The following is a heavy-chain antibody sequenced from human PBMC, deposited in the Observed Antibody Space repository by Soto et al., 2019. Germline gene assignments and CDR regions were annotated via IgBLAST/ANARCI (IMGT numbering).Heavy chain of an antibody. CDR3: VSLTFGGVTNWFDP. Sequence: ASVKVSCKASGYTFTGYYMHWVRQAPGQGLEWMGWINPNSGGTNYAQKFQGRVTMTRDTSISTAYMELSRLRSDDTAVYYCVSLTFGGVTNWFDPWGQGTLVTVSS. V-gene: IGHV1-2*02. CDR2: INPNSGGT. CDR1: GYTFTGYY. J-gene: IGHJ5*02. D-gene: IGHD3-16*01.